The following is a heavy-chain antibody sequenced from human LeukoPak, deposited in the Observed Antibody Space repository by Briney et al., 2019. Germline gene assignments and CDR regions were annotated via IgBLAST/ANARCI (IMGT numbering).Heavy chain of an antibody. CDR1: GGSISSGGYY. J-gene: IGHJ4*02. D-gene: IGHD3-10*01. CDR2: VFYTGST. V-gene: IGHV4-30-2*03. CDR3: AIAGRYFDY. Sequence: PSQTLSLTRTVSGGSISSGGYYWSWIRQHPGKGLEWIGSVFYTGSTYYNASLKSRITISVDTSKNQFSLKLCSVTAADTALYYCAIAGRYFDYWGQGALVSVTS.